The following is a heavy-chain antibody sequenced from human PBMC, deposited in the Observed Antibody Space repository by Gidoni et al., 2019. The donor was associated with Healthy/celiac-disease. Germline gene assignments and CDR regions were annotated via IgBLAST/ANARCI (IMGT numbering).Heavy chain of an antibody. V-gene: IGHV3-9*01. CDR3: AKGGTYYYDSSGPGRGYFDY. CDR2: ISWNSGSI. D-gene: IGHD3-22*01. J-gene: IGHJ4*02. CDR1: GFTFDDYA. Sequence: EVQLVESGGGLVQPGRSLSLSCAASGFTFDDYAMHWVRQAPGKGLEWVSGISWNSGSIGYADSVKGRFTISRDNAKNSLYLQMNSLRAEDTALYYCAKGGTYYYDSSGPGRGYFDYWGQGTLVTVSS.